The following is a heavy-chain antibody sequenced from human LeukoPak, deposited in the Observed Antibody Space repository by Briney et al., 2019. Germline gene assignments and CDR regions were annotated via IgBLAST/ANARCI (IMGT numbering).Heavy chain of an antibody. J-gene: IGHJ4*02. D-gene: IGHD2-2*01. CDR1: GFTFADYL. Sequence: QPGRSLRLPCTASGFTFADYLMSWFRQAPGKGLEWVGFIRSKTYGGTTEYAASVKGRFTISRDDSKSIAYLQMNSLETEDTAVYYCAKPATSILIYFDSWGQGTLVTVSS. V-gene: IGHV3-49*03. CDR2: IRSKTYGGTT. CDR3: AKPATSILIYFDS.